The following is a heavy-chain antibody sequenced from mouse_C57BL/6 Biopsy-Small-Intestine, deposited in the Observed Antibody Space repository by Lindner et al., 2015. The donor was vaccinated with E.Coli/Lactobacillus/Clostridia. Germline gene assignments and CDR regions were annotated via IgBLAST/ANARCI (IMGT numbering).Heavy chain of an antibody. V-gene: IGHV10-3*01. CDR3: VRQGNDGYYVGAMDY. Sequence: VQLQESGGGLVQPKGSLKLSCAASGFTFNIYAMHWVRQAPGKGLEWVARIRSKSNNYATYYADSVKDRFTISRDDSENMLYLQMNNLKTEDTAMYYCVRQGNDGYYVGAMDYWGQGTSVTVSS. CDR2: IRSKSNNYAT. CDR1: GFTFNIYA. D-gene: IGHD2-3*01. J-gene: IGHJ4*01.